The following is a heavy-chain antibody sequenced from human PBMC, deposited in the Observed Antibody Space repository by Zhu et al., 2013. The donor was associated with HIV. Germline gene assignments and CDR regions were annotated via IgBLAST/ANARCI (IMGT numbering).Heavy chain of an antibody. CDR2: FDPEDAQT. J-gene: IGHJ6*02. CDR3: ATDLTVVTAAEDFFYGLDV. D-gene: IGHD6-13*01. V-gene: IGHV1-24*01. CDR1: GYTFTELS. Sequence: QVQLVQSGAEVKKPGASVKVSCQVSGYTFTELSIHWVRQTPGKGLEWMGGFDPEDAQTIYAQKFQGRVTMTGDTPTDTVYMELSSLRSEDTAVYYCATDLTVVTAAEDFFYGLDVWAKGPRSPSP.